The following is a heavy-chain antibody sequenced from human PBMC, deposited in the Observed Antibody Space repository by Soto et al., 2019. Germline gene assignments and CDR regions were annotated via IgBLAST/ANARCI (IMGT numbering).Heavy chain of an antibody. CDR1: GGSISSGGYY. V-gene: IGHV4-31*03. CDR3: ARTRYYDFWSGYFNWFDP. J-gene: IGHJ5*02. D-gene: IGHD3-3*01. CDR2: IYYSGST. Sequence: PSETLSLTCTVSGGSISSGGYYWSWIRQHPGKGLEWIGYIYYSGSTYYNPSLKSRVTISVDTSKNQFSLKLSSVTAADTAVFYCARTRYYDFWSGYFNWFDPWGQGTLVTVS.